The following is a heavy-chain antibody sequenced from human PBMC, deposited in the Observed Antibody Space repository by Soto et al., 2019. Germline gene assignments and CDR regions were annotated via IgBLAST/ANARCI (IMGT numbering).Heavy chain of an antibody. J-gene: IGHJ3*02. Sequence: QVQLVQSGAEVKKPGASVKVSCKASGYTFTGYCMHWVRQAPGQGLEWMGWINPNSGGTNYAQKFQGWVTMTRDTSISTAYMELSRLRSDDTAVYYCARANPLVNWVITMDPEGAFDIWGQGTMVTVSS. CDR1: GYTFTGYC. D-gene: IGHD3-10*01. V-gene: IGHV1-2*04. CDR3: ARANPLVNWVITMDPEGAFDI. CDR2: INPNSGGT.